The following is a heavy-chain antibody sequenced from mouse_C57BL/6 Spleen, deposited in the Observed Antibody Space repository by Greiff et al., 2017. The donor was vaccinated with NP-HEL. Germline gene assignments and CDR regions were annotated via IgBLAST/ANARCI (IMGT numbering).Heavy chain of an antibody. D-gene: IGHD5-1*01. V-gene: IGHV3-6*01. J-gene: IGHJ1*03. Sequence: DVQLQESGPGLVKPSQSLSLTCSVTGYSITSGYYWNWIRQFPGNKLEWMGYISYDGSNNYNPSLKNRISITRDTSKNQFFLKLNSVTTEDTATYYCARGTPWYFDVWGTGTTVTVSS. CDR3: ARGTPWYFDV. CDR1: GYSITSGYY. CDR2: ISYDGSN.